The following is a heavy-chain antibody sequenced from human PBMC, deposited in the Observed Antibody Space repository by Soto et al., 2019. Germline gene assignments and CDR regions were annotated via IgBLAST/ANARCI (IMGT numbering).Heavy chain of an antibody. CDR1: GFTFSSYG. V-gene: IGHV3-33*01. CDR3: AIAQQPLYGGYGSMIQSTPFDY. D-gene: IGHD5-12*01. J-gene: IGHJ4*02. Sequence: QVQLVESGGGVVQPGRSLRLSCAASGFTFSSYGMHWVRQAPGKGLEWVAVIWYDGSNKYYADSMKGRFTISRDNSKKSLYLQMNSLRAEDTAVYYCAIAQQPLYGGYGSMIQSTPFDYWGQGTLVTVSS. CDR2: IWYDGSNK.